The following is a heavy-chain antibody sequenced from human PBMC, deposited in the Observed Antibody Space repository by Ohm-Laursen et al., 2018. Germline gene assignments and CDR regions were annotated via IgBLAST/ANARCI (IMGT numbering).Heavy chain of an antibody. CDR3: ARGRLLLWFGELFGV. V-gene: IGHV4-4*07. J-gene: IGHJ6*02. CDR2: INISGT. Sequence: SETLSLTCTISGGAISSYYWSWIRQPAGKGLEWIGRINISGTNYNPSLKSRVTMSVDTSKNQFSLNLSSVTAADTAVYYCARGRLLLWFGELFGVWGQGTTVTVSS. D-gene: IGHD3-10*01. CDR1: GGAISSYY.